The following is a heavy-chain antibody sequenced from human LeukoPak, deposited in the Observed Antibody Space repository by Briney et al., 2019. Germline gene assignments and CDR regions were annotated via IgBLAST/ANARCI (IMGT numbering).Heavy chain of an antibody. CDR3: ARTPVLFGVVIENWFDP. D-gene: IGHD3-3*01. CDR2: INTNTGNP. V-gene: IGHV7-4-1*02. Sequence: ASVKVSCKASRYTFTGYYMHWVRQAPGQGLEWMGWINTNTGNPTYAQRFTGRFLFSLDTSVSTAYLQISSLKAEDTAVYYCARTPVLFGVVIENWFDPWGQGTLVTVSS. J-gene: IGHJ5*02. CDR1: RYTFTGYY.